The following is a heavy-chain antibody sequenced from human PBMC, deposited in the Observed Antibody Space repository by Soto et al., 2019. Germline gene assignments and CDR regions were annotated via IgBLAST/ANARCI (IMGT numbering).Heavy chain of an antibody. V-gene: IGHV1-8*01. D-gene: IGHD2-15*01. CDR1: GYTFTSYD. Sequence: WASVKVSCKASGYTFTSYDINWVRQATGQGLEWMGWMNPNSGNTGYAQKFQGRVTMTRNTSISTAYMELSSLRSEDTAVYYCARVIVKYCSGGSCRAFDIWGQGTMVTVSS. CDR2: MNPNSGNT. CDR3: ARVIVKYCSGGSCRAFDI. J-gene: IGHJ3*02.